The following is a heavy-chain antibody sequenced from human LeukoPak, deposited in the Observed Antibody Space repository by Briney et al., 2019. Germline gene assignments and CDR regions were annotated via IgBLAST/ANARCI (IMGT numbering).Heavy chain of an antibody. Sequence: GGSLRLSCAASGFTFASSAMTWVRQAPGGGLEWVSAFSATDGSAYYAESVKGRFTISRDNSKDTLYLQMNSLRAEDTAVYYCARRRGDAFDIWGQGTMVTVSS. CDR3: ARRRGDAFDI. J-gene: IGHJ3*02. CDR1: GFTFASSA. D-gene: IGHD3-16*01. CDR2: FSATDGSA. V-gene: IGHV3-23*01.